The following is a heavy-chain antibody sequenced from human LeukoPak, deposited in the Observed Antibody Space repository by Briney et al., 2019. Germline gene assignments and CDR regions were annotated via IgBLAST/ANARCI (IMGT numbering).Heavy chain of an antibody. D-gene: IGHD3-9*01. CDR1: GFTFSSYA. Sequence: GGSLRLSCAASGFTFSSYAMSWVRQAPGKGLEWVSGIGASGGSTYYADSVKGRFTISRDNSKNTLYLQMNSLRTEDTAVYYCAKAEGYDILTGLDYWGQGTLVTVFS. CDR2: IGASGGST. CDR3: AKAEGYDILTGLDY. V-gene: IGHV3-23*01. J-gene: IGHJ4*02.